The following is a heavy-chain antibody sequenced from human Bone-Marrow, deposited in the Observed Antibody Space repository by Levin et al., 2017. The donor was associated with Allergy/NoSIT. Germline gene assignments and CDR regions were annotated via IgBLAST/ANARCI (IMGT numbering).Heavy chain of an antibody. Sequence: ASVKVSCKASGYTFTSYGISWVRQAPGQGLEFMGWISAYSGNTNYAQKFQGRVTMTTDTSTSTAYMDLRSLRSDDTAVYYCARDLWEVLTDDKAGEFDYWGQGTLVTVSS. D-gene: IGHD3-9*01. CDR2: ISAYSGNT. J-gene: IGHJ4*02. V-gene: IGHV1-18*01. CDR1: GYTFTSYG. CDR3: ARDLWEVLTDDKAGEFDY.